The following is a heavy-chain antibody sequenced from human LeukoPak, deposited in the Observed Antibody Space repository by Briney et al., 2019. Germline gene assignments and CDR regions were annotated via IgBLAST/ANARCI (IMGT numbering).Heavy chain of an antibody. CDR3: ARVKGYCSGGSCYANRFDP. D-gene: IGHD2-15*01. CDR2: MNPNSGNT. V-gene: IGHV1-8*03. Sequence: ASVKVSCKASGGTFSSYAISWVRQATGQGLEWMGWMNPNSGNTGYAQKFQGRVTIARNTSISTAYMELSSLRSEDTAVYYCARVKGYCSGGSCYANRFDPWGQGTLVTVSS. J-gene: IGHJ5*02. CDR1: GGTFSSYA.